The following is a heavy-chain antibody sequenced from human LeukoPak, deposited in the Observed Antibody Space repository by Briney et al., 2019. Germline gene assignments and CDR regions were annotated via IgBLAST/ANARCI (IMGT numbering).Heavy chain of an antibody. CDR3: ARGRTGRITMIVVVPFDY. J-gene: IGHJ4*02. CDR2: INHSGST. CDR1: GGSFSGYY. Sequence: SETLSLTCAVYGGSFSGYYWSWIRQPPGMGLEWIGEINHSGSTNYNPSLKSRVTISVDTSKNQFSLKLSSVTAADTAVYYCARGRTGRITMIVVVPFDYWGQGTLVTVSS. D-gene: IGHD3-22*01. V-gene: IGHV4-34*01.